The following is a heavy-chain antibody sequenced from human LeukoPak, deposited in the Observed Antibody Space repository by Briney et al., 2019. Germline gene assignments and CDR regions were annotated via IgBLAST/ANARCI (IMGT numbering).Heavy chain of an antibody. CDR3: AHVEMATRGFDY. CDR2: IIPIFGTA. J-gene: IGHJ4*02. Sequence: ASVKVSCKASGGTFSSYAISWVRQAPGQGLEWMGGIIPIFGTANYAQKFQGRVTITADESTSTAYMELSSLRSEDTAVYYCAHVEMATRGFDYWGQGTLVTVSS. CDR1: GGTFSSYA. D-gene: IGHD5-24*01. V-gene: IGHV1-69*13.